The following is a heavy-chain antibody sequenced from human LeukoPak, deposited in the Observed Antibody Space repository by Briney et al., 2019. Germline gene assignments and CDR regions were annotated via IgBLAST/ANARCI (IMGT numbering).Heavy chain of an antibody. V-gene: IGHV4-34*01. Sequence: SETLSLTCAVYGGSFSGYYWSWIRQPPGKGLEWIGEINHSGSTNYNPSLKSRVTISVDTSKNQFSLKLSSVTAADTAVYYCARGLRFLELYYYMDVWGKGTTVTVSS. CDR3: ARGLRFLELYYYMDV. D-gene: IGHD3-3*01. CDR1: GGSFSGYY. CDR2: INHSGST. J-gene: IGHJ6*03.